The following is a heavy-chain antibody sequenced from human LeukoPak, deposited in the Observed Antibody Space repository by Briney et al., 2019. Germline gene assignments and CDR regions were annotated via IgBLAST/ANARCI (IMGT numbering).Heavy chain of an antibody. CDR2: IIPMFGTI. J-gene: IGHJ5*02. D-gene: IGHD3-10*01. Sequence: ASVKVSCKASGGTFNNYAFSWVRQAPGQGLEWMGGIIPMFGTISYAQKFQGRVTVTSDASTSTAYMELSSLSFEDTAVYYCARGPRDTVVRGVINFWFDPWGQGTLVTVSS. CDR1: GGTFNNYA. V-gene: IGHV1-69*13. CDR3: ARGPRDTVVRGVINFWFDP.